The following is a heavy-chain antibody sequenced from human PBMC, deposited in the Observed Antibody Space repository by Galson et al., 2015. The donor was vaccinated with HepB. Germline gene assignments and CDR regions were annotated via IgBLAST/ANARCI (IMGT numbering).Heavy chain of an antibody. V-gene: IGHV3-33*01. CDR3: ARDGGGATTFPSYYFDY. J-gene: IGHJ4*02. CDR2: IWYDGSNK. D-gene: IGHD1-26*01. Sequence: SLRLSCAASGFTFSSYGMHWVRQAPGKGLEWVAVIWYDGSNKYYADSVKGRFTISRDNSKNTLYLQMNSLRAEDTAVYYCARDGGGATTFPSYYFDYWGQGTLVTVSS. CDR1: GFTFSSYG.